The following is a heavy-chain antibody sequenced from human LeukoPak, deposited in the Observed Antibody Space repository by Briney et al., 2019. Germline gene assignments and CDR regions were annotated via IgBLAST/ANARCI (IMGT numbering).Heavy chain of an antibody. D-gene: IGHD3-22*01. V-gene: IGHV1-69*13. Sequence: SVKVSCKASGGTFSNYALSWVRQAPGQGLEWMGATIPIFNAANYAQKFKGRVTITADESTSTAYMELRSLTSEDTALYYCARARTDYFDSSGSPFHCWVQGTLVTVSS. CDR1: GGTFSNYA. J-gene: IGHJ4*01. CDR3: ARARTDYFDSSGSPFHC. CDR2: TIPIFNAA.